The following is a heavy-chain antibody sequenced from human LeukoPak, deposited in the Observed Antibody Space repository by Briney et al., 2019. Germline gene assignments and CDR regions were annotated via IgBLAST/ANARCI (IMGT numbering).Heavy chain of an antibody. CDR1: GGSFSGYY. V-gene: IGHV4-34*01. Sequence: KTSETLSLSCAVYGGSFSGYYWSWIRQPPGKGLEWIGEINHSGSTNYNPSLKSRVTISVDTSKNQFSLKLSSVTAADTAVYYCARRTVTYDYWGQGTLVTVSS. CDR2: INHSGST. CDR3: ARRTVTYDY. D-gene: IGHD4-17*01. J-gene: IGHJ4*02.